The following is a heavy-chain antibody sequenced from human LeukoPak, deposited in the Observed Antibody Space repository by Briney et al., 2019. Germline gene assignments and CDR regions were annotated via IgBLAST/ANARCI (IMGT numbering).Heavy chain of an antibody. J-gene: IGHJ4*02. CDR2: ISSNGGST. CDR1: GFTFSIYA. D-gene: IGHD5-18*01. CDR3: ARDSDTATHPSFFDY. Sequence: PGGSLRLSCAASGFTFSIYAMHWVRQAPGKGLEFVSLISSNGGSTFYANSVKGRFTISRDNSKNTLYLQMGSLRAEDMAVYYCARDSDTATHPSFFDYWGQGTLVTVSS. V-gene: IGHV3-64*01.